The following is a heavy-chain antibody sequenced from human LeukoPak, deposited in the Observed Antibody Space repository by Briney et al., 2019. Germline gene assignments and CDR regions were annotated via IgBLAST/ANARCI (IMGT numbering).Heavy chain of an antibody. CDR1: GFTSSNYG. Sequence: GGSLRLSCAASGFTSSNYGMHWVRQAPGKGLEWVAVISYDGSNKYYADSVKGRFTISRDNSKNTLYLQMNSLRAEDTAVYYCAKDGRDYGDYVDYWGQGTLVTVSS. J-gene: IGHJ4*02. CDR3: AKDGRDYGDYVDY. V-gene: IGHV3-30*18. CDR2: ISYDGSNK. D-gene: IGHD4-17*01.